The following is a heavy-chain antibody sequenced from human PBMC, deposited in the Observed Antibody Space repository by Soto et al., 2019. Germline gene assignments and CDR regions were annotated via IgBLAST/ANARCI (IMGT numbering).Heavy chain of an antibody. CDR3: ERGAYNDYSHWFDP. D-gene: IGHD4-4*01. Sequence: QVQLVQSGAEVRKPGASVRVSCKATGYSFTRHDINWLRQAAGQGLEWMGWMNPNSGNAVYAQKFQGRVTITRNTSITTAYIEVTSLKSEDTAVYFCERGAYNDYSHWFDPWGQGTLVTVAS. CDR2: MNPNSGNA. V-gene: IGHV1-8*01. J-gene: IGHJ5*02. CDR1: GYSFTRHD.